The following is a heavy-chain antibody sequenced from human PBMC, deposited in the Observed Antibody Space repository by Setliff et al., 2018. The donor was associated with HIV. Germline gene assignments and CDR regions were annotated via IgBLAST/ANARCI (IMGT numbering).Heavy chain of an antibody. V-gene: IGHV3-23*01. CDR1: GFTFPNFG. CDR2: ISSSGDRT. Sequence: LRLSCAASGFTFPNFGMSWVRQAPGKGLEWVSGISSSGDRTYYADSVKGRFTMSRDNSKNTLHLQMNSLGVEDTAVYYCAKGWGNPDYWGRGTLVTVSS. D-gene: IGHD7-27*01. J-gene: IGHJ4*02. CDR3: AKGWGNPDY.